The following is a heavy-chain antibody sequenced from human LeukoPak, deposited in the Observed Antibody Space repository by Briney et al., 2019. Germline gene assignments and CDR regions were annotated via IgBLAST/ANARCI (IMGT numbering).Heavy chain of an antibody. D-gene: IGHD3-3*01. CDR2: ISSSSSYI. V-gene: IGHV3-21*01. J-gene: IGHJ4*02. CDR3: ARASDGITIFGVVIIGAPDY. CDR1: GFTFSSYA. Sequence: GGSLRLSCAASGFTFSSYAMSWVRQAPGKGLEWVSAISSSSSYIYYADSVKGRFTISRDNAKNSLYLQMNSLRAEDTAVYYCARASDGITIFGVVIIGAPDYWGQGTLVTVSS.